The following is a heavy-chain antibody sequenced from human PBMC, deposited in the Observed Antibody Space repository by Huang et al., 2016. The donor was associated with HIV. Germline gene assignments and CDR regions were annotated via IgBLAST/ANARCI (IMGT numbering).Heavy chain of an antibody. D-gene: IGHD1-26*01. V-gene: IGHV4-61*09. J-gene: IGHJ6*03. CDR3: ARGRGGTHSYFFYSMDV. Sequence: QVQLQESGPGLVQPSQTLSLICTVSGDSISSGAFYWTWIRQSAGGGLQWLGHVYTSGWVLYKGSLRSRVTIALDTSKNQLSLNLRSVTAADTALYFRARGRGGTHSYFFYSMDVWGAGTAVMVSS. CDR2: VYTSGWV. CDR1: GDSISSGAFY.